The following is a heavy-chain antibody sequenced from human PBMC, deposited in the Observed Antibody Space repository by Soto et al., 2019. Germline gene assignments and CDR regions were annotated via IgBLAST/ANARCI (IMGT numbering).Heavy chain of an antibody. D-gene: IGHD1-7*01. CDR1: GGSISSYY. CDR2: IYYSGST. V-gene: IGHV4-59*13. J-gene: IGHJ6*02. Sequence: SETLSLTCTVSGGSISSYYWSWIRQPPGKGLEWIGYIYYSGSTNYNPSLKSRVTISVDTSKNQFSLKLSSVTAADTAVYYCAREGLITGTRCYYYCMDVWGQGTTVTVS. CDR3: AREGLITGTRCYYYCMDV.